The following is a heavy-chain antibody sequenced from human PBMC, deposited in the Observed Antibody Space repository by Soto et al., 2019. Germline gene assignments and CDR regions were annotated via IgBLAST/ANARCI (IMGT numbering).Heavy chain of an antibody. J-gene: IGHJ6*03. Sequence: EVLLLESGGGLVQPGGSLRLSCEASGFSFSSFAMNWVRQAPGKGLEWVSAIGDSGASTYYADSVKGRFTISRDNSRNTLYLQLNSLRAEVTAVYYCAKGVELDVWGNGTTVTFSS. V-gene: IGHV3-23*01. CDR1: GFSFSSFA. CDR2: IGDSGAST. D-gene: IGHD1-26*01. CDR3: AKGVELDV.